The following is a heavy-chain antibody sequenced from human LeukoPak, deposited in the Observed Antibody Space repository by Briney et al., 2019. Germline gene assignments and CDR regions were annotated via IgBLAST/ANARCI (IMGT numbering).Heavy chain of an antibody. CDR3: ARVPRNSNRLAYCGGDCYRDY. Sequence: SETLSLTCAVYGGSFSGYYWSWIRQPPGKGLEWIGEINHSGSTNYNPSLKSRVTISVYTSKNQFCLKLSSVTAADTAVYYCARVPRNSNRLAYCGGDCYRDYWGQGTLVTVSS. CDR2: INHSGST. D-gene: IGHD2-21*02. CDR1: GGSFSGYY. V-gene: IGHV4-34*01. J-gene: IGHJ4*02.